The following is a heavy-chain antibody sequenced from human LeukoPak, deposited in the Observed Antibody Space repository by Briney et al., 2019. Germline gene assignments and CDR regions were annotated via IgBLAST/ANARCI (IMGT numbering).Heavy chain of an antibody. CDR2: IKQDGSEE. Sequence: GGSLRLSCADSGFTFSSYWMSWVRQAPGKGPEWVANIKQDGSEENFVDSVKGRFTISRDNAKKSLYLQMNSLRAEDTAVYYCARGSSAGASLRHDYWGQGTLVTVSS. CDR3: ARGSSAGASLRHDY. V-gene: IGHV3-7*02. CDR1: GFTFSSYW. D-gene: IGHD1-26*01. J-gene: IGHJ4*02.